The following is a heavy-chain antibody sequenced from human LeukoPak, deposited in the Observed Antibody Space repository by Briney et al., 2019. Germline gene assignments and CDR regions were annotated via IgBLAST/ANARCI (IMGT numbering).Heavy chain of an antibody. CDR3: ARDEGMDV. Sequence: GGSLRLSCAASGFTFSSYSMNWVRQAPGKGLEYVSAISSNGGSTYYANSVKGRFTISRDNSKNTLYLQMGSLRAEDMAVYYCARDEGMDVWGKGTTVTVSS. V-gene: IGHV3-64*01. CDR1: GFTFSSYS. J-gene: IGHJ6*03. CDR2: ISSNGGST.